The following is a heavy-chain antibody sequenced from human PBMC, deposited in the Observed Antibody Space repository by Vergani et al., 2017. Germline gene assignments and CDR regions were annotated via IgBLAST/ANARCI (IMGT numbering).Heavy chain of an antibody. D-gene: IGHD1-1*01. Sequence: EVQLLESGGDLVQPGGSLRLSCAASGFSFTTYAMSWVRQAPGKGLEWVSTINTNGDSTRYVDSVKGRFTISRDNAKSTLYLQMNSLRAEDTAMYYCAKGGWKYWFDSGRQETVVVVT. V-gene: IGHV3-23*01. CDR2: INTNGDST. CDR3: AKGGWKYWFDS. CDR1: GFSFTTYA. J-gene: IGHJ5*01.